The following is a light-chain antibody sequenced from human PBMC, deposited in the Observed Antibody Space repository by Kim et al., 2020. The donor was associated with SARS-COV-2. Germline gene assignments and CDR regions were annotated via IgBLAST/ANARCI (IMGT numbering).Light chain of an antibody. V-gene: IGKV3-20*01. CDR1: QSVSSSY. CDR3: QQYGSSPLT. Sequence: SPGERAHLSCRASQSVSSSYLAWYQQKPGQAPRLLMYGGSSRATGIPDRFSGSGSGTDFTLTISRLEPEDFAVYYCQQYGSSPLTFGQGTKVDIK. J-gene: IGKJ1*01. CDR2: GGS.